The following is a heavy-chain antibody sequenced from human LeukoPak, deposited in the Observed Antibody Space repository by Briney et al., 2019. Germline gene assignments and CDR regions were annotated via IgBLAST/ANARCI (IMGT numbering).Heavy chain of an antibody. V-gene: IGHV3-48*01. D-gene: IGHD1-26*01. CDR3: AREGMGVGATSDY. CDR1: GFIFTDYN. CDR2: ISSSSRTI. Sequence: GGSLKLSCAAPGFIFTDYNMNWVRQAPGKGLEWISYISSSSRTIYYADSVKGRFAISRDNAKNSVYLQLNNLRADDTAVYYCAREGMGVGATSDYWGQGALVTVSS. J-gene: IGHJ4*02.